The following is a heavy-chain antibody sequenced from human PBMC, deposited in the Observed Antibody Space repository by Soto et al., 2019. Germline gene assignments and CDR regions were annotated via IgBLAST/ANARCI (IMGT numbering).Heavy chain of an antibody. CDR3: AKRPTSTGFGDPFDI. J-gene: IGHJ3*02. CDR1: GLTVIPYA. CDR2: ISSSGGNT. D-gene: IGHD3-10*01. Sequence: EGQLLESGGDLVQPGGSPRVSCADSGLTVIPYAMTWVRQAPGKGLAWVSNISSSGGNTYYTDTVKGRFTISRDNSKNTLYLQMKSLRAEATAIYYCAKRPTSTGFGDPFDIWGQGTMVTVSS. V-gene: IGHV3-23*01.